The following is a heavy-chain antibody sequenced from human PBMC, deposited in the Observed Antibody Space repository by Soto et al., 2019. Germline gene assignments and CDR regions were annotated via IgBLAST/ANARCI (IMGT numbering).Heavy chain of an antibody. CDR2: IYYSGST. J-gene: IGHJ4*02. V-gene: IGHV4-59*08. CDR3: ARTLRDGYNPPYFDY. CDR1: GGSISSYY. Sequence: PSETLSLTCTVSGGSISSYYWSWIRQPPGKGLEWIGYIYYSGSTNYNPSLKSRVTISVDTSKNQFSLKLSSVTAADTAVYYCARTLRDGYNPPYFDYWGQGTLVTVSS. D-gene: IGHD5-12*01.